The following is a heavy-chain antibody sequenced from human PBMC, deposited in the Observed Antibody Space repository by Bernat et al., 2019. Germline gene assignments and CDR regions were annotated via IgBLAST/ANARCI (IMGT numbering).Heavy chain of an antibody. Sequence: QVQLVQSGAEVKKPGSSVKVSCKASGGTFSSYAISWVRQAPGQGLEWMGGFDPEDGETIYAQKFQGRVTMTEDTSTDTAYMELSSLRSEDTAVYYCATAPVAGSLDYWGQGTLVTVSS. V-gene: IGHV1-24*01. CDR3: ATAPVAGSLDY. CDR1: GGTFSSYA. D-gene: IGHD6-19*01. CDR2: FDPEDGET. J-gene: IGHJ4*02.